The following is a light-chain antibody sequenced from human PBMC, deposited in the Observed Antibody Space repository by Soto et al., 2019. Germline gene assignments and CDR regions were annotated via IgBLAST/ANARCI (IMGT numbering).Light chain of an antibody. J-gene: IGKJ5*01. Sequence: DIQRTQSPSTLPASVGDRVPITCRASQSISNWLAWYQEKAGTDPKVLIYHASNLQSGVPSRFSGSVSGTEFNLTISRPQTEDFATYECQQLNSYPITSGQGTRLEIK. CDR3: QQLNSYPIT. CDR1: QSISNW. V-gene: IGKV1-5*01. CDR2: HAS.